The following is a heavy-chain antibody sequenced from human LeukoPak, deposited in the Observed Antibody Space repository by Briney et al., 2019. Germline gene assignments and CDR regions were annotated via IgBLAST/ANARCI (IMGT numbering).Heavy chain of an antibody. CDR2: MNPNSGNT. D-gene: IGHD3-10*02. CDR1: GYTFTGYY. V-gene: IGHV1-8*02. J-gene: IGHJ4*02. Sequence: GASVKVSCKASGYTFTGYYIHWVRQAPGQGLEWMGWMNPNSGNTGYAQKFQGRVTMTRNTSISTAYMELSSLRSEDTAVYYCARGGVRGASDYWGQGTLVTVSS. CDR3: ARGGVRGASDY.